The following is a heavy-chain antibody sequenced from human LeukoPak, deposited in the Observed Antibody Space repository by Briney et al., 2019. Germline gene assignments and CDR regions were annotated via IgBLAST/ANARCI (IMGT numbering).Heavy chain of an antibody. CDR1: LFTLSSYA. J-gene: IGHJ6*01. D-gene: IGHD3-10*01. CDR2: ISYDGSNK. V-gene: IGHV3-30-3*01. CDR3: ARDRGADYYYYGVDV. Sequence: GRSLRLSRAPSLFTLSSYAMHWVRQAPRKGLEWVAVISYDGSNKYYADSVKGRFTISRDNSKNTLYLQMNSLRAEDTAVYYCARDRGADYYYYGVDVWGQGTTVTVSS.